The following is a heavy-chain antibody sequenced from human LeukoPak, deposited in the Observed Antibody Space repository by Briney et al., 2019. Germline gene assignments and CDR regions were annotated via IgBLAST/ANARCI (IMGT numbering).Heavy chain of an antibody. CDR3: ARDGLSSGYYLDAFDI. D-gene: IGHD3-22*01. CDR1: GFTFNRYA. CDR2: ISGSADAT. V-gene: IGHV3-23*01. J-gene: IGHJ3*02. Sequence: GGSLRLSCAASGFTFNRYALSWVRQAPGKGLEWVSAISGSADATYYADSVTGRFTISRDNAKNSLYLQMNSLRAEDTAVYYCARDGLSSGYYLDAFDIWGQGTMVTVSS.